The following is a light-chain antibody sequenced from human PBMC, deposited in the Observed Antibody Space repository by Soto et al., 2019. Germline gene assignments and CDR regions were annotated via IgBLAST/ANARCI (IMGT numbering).Light chain of an antibody. CDR2: DVS. CDR3: SSYTSSSTLEV. CDR1: SSEIGGYNY. J-gene: IGLJ1*01. V-gene: IGLV2-14*01. Sequence: QSALTQPASVSGSPGQSITISCTGTSSEIGGYNYVSWYQQYPGKAPKVMIYDVSNRPSGVSNRFCGSKSGNTASLTISGLQAEDEADYYCSSYTSSSTLEVFGTGTKVTVL.